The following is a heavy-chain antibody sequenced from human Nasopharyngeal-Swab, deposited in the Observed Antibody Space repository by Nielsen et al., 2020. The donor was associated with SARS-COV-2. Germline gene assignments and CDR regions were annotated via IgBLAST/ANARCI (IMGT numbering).Heavy chain of an antibody. J-gene: IGHJ4*02. CDR2: INPDTGGT. V-gene: IGHV1-2*04. D-gene: IGHD6-13*01. CDR3: ARLGAAGDFDY. CDR1: GYTFMDFK. Sequence: ASVMVSCNASGYTFMDFKMHWVRQAPGQGLEWMGWINPDTGGTTYAQRFQGWVTMTRDTSISTFYMDLNRLKSDDMAVYYCARLGAAGDFDYWGQGTLVTVSS.